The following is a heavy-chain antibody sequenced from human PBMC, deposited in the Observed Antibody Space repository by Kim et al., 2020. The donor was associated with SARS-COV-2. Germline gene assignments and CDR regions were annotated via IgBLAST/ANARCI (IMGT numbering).Heavy chain of an antibody. CDR1: GGSISSYY. CDR3: AIAGGDGRNFDY. Sequence: SETLSLTCTVSGGSISSYYWSWIRQPPGKGLEWIGYIYYSGSTNYNPSLKSRVTISVDTSKNQFSLKLSSVTAADTAVYYCAIAGGDGRNFDYWGQGTLVTVSS. V-gene: IGHV4-59*13. CDR2: IYYSGST. D-gene: IGHD3-16*01. J-gene: IGHJ4*02.